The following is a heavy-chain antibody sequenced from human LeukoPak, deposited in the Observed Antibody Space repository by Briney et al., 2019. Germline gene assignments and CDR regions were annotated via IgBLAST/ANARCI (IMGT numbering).Heavy chain of an antibody. Sequence: GGSLRLSCAASGFTFSSYAMHWVRQAPGKGLEWVAVISYDGSNKYYADSVKGRFTISRDNSKNTLYLQVNSLRAEDTAVYYCAGGYCSSTSCYANGPIDYWGQGTPVTVSS. J-gene: IGHJ4*02. D-gene: IGHD2-2*01. CDR1: GFTFSSYA. CDR3: AGGYCSSTSCYANGPIDY. CDR2: ISYDGSNK. V-gene: IGHV3-30*04.